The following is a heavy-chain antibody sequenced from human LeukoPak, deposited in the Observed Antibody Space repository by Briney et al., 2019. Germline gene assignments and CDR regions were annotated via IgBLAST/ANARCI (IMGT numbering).Heavy chain of an antibody. D-gene: IGHD3-10*01. J-gene: IGHJ4*02. CDR3: ARIARGVSKYYFDY. CDR2: IYPGDSDT. Sequence: ESLTISCTGSGYSFTSYWIGWVRQMPGKGLEWMGIIYPGDSDTRYSPSLQGQVTISADKSISTAYLQWSSLKASDTAMYYCARIARGVSKYYFDYWGQGTLVTVSS. CDR1: GYSFTSYW. V-gene: IGHV5-51*01.